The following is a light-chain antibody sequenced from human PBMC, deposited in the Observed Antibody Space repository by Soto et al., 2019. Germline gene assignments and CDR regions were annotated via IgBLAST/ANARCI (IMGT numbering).Light chain of an antibody. J-gene: IGKJ5*01. V-gene: IGKV3-20*01. Sequence: EIVLTQSPGTLSLSPGERATLSCRAGQSVSSSYLAWYQQKPGQAPRLLIYGASSRATGIPDRFSGSGSGTDFTLTISRLEPEDFEVYYCQQYGSSPITFGQGTRLDIX. CDR1: QSVSSSY. CDR3: QQYGSSPIT. CDR2: GAS.